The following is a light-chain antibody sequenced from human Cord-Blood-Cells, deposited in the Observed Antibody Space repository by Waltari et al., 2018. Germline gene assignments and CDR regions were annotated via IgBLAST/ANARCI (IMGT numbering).Light chain of an antibody. CDR1: SSDVGSYNL. CDR3: CSYAGSSTPVV. CDR2: EGS. Sequence: QSALTQPASVSGSPGQSITISCTGTSSDVGSYNLVSWYQQHPGNAPKLLLYEGSKRPSGVSNRVSGSKSGNTASLTISGLQAEHEADYYCCSYAGSSTPVVFGGGTKLTVL. V-gene: IGLV2-23*01. J-gene: IGLJ2*01.